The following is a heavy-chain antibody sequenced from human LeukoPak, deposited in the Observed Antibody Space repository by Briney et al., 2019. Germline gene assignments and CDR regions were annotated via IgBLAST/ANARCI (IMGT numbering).Heavy chain of an antibody. J-gene: IGHJ4*02. CDR2: IIPIFGTA. CDR1: GGTFSIYA. Sequence: SVKVSCTASGGTFSIYAISWVRQAPGQGLEWMGGIIPIFGTANYAQKFQGRVTITADESTSTAYMELSSLRSEDTAVYYCAREGNYYDSSGYDWGQGTLVTVSS. D-gene: IGHD3-22*01. V-gene: IGHV1-69*13. CDR3: AREGNYYDSSGYD.